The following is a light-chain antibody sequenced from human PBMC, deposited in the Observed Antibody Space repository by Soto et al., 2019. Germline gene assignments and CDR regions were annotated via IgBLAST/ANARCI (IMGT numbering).Light chain of an antibody. J-gene: IGKJ1*01. CDR2: AVS. Sequence: DILLTRSPVTLSLSPFQRPTLSRLASQSVSSSSVAWYRQSPGQAPRLLIYAVSSRDIDTPDRFSGSGSGTDFTLTISRLEPEDFGVYYCQHFGDSVWTFGQGTKVDIK. V-gene: IGKV3-20*01. CDR1: QSVSSSS. CDR3: QHFGDSVWT.